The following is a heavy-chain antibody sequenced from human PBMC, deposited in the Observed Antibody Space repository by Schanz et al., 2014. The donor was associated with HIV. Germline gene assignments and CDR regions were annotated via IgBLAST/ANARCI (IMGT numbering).Heavy chain of an antibody. J-gene: IGHJ6*02. CDR1: GLPFSTSA. Sequence: VQLVESGGGVVQPGRSLRLSCAVSGLPFSTSAMSWVRQAPGKGLEWVSDISGSGGSTYYAYSVKGRFTISRDNAKNSLYMQMNSLRGDDTALYYCAKAYSTSRPYSMDIWGQGTTVTVSS. V-gene: IGHV3-23*04. D-gene: IGHD6-6*01. CDR3: AKAYSTSRPYSMDI. CDR2: ISGSGGST.